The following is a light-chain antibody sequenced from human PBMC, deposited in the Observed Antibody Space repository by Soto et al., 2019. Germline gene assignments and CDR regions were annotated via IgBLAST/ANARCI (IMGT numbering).Light chain of an antibody. J-gene: IGKJ1*01. CDR2: KAS. Sequence: DIRMTQSPSTLSASVGDRVTITCRASQSISSWLAWYQQKPGKAPKLLIYKASSLESGVPSRFSGSGSGTEFTLTISSLQPDDFATYYCQQYNSYDWTFGQGTKAEIK. CDR3: QQYNSYDWT. V-gene: IGKV1-5*03. CDR1: QSISSW.